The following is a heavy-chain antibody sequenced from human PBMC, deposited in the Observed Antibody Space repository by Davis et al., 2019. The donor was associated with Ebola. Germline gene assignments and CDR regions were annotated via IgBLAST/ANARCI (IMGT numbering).Heavy chain of an antibody. CDR1: GYSFTTYG. J-gene: IGHJ4*02. V-gene: IGHV1-18*01. CDR3: ARSRYDFWSGYYTSYYFDY. D-gene: IGHD3-3*01. Sequence: ASVTVSCKASGYSFTTYGISWVRQAPGHGFELMGWISVHNGNTIYVQKLQGRVTMTTDTSTSTAYMELRSLRSDDTAVYYCARSRYDFWSGYYTSYYFDYWGQGTLVTVSS. CDR2: ISVHNGNT.